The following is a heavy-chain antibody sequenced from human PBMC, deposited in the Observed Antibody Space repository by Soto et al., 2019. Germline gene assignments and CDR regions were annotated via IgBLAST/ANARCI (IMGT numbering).Heavy chain of an antibody. Sequence: QVQLVQPGAEVKKPGASVKVSCKASGYTFTNYDINWVRQATGQGLEWMGWMNPNSGNTGYAQKFQGRVTMTRHTSISTAYMELSSLRSEDTAVYYCATDYGSGTTSLYGMDVWGQGTTVTVSS. CDR1: GYTFTNYD. CDR3: ATDYGSGTTSLYGMDV. CDR2: MNPNSGNT. J-gene: IGHJ6*02. D-gene: IGHD3-10*01. V-gene: IGHV1-8*01.